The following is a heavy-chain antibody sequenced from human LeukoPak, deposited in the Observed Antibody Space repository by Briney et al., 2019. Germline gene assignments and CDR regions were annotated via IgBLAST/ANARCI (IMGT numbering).Heavy chain of an antibody. CDR2: IYYSGST. J-gene: IGHJ6*02. CDR1: GGSISSYY. CDR3: ARRGSSYYYGMDV. Sequence: PSETLSLTCTVSGGSISSYYWSWIRQPPGKGLEWIGYIYYSGSTNYNPSLKGRVTISVDTSKNQFSLKLSSVTAADTAVYYCARRGSSYYYGMDVWGQGTTVTVSS. D-gene: IGHD6-13*01. V-gene: IGHV4-59*12.